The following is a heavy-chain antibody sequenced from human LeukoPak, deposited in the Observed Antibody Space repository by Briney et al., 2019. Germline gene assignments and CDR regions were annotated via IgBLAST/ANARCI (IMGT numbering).Heavy chain of an antibody. J-gene: IGHJ6*03. CDR2: VDHTGST. Sequence: PSETLSLTCTVSDDSITMYYWTWIRQPPGKGLEWIGYVDHTGSTKFNPSLNGRVSISRDTSNNFFSLKLSSVTAADTAVYYCARLPSRLRLGELSLKRGGYYMDVWGKGTTVTISS. D-gene: IGHD3-16*02. CDR1: DDSITMYY. CDR3: ARLPSRLRLGELSLKRGGYYMDV. V-gene: IGHV4-59*12.